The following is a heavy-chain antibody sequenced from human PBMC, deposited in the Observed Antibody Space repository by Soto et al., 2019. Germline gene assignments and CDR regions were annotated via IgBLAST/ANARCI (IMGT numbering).Heavy chain of an antibody. CDR2: ISYDGSNK. CDR3: ANTYYYDSSGYYSRGSSNAFDI. CDR1: GFTFSSYA. V-gene: IGHV3-30-3*01. Sequence: VQLVESGGGVVQPGRSLRLSCAASGFTFSSYAMHWVRQAPGKGLEWVAVISYDGSNKYYADSVKGRFTISRDNSKNTLYLQMNSLRAEDTAVYYCANTYYYDSSGYYSRGSSNAFDIWGQGTMVTVSS. J-gene: IGHJ3*02. D-gene: IGHD3-22*01.